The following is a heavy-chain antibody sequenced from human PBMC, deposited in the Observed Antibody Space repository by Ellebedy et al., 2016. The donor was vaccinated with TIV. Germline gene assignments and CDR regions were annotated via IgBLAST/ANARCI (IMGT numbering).Heavy chain of an antibody. CDR1: GGSFSGYY. CDR3: AGMVRGVIGGYYGMDV. Sequence: SETLSLXXAVYGGSFSGYYWSWIRQPPGKGLEWIGYIYYSGSTNYNPSLKSRVTISVDTSKNQFSLKLSSVTAADTAVYYCAGMVRGVIGGYYGMDVWGQGTTVTVSS. D-gene: IGHD3-10*01. V-gene: IGHV4-59*01. CDR2: IYYSGST. J-gene: IGHJ6*02.